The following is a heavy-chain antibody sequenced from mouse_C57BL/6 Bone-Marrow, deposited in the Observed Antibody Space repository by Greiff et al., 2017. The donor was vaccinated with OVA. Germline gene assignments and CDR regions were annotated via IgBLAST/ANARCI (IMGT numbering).Heavy chain of an antibody. D-gene: IGHD1-1*01. Sequence: QVQLKQSGPGLVAPSQSLSLTCTVSGFSLTRYGVSWVRQPPGQGLEWLGVIWGDGSTNYHSALISRLSLSKDNSKSQVFLKLNSLQTDDTDTYYWATTTVVAFDYWGQGTTLTVSS. J-gene: IGHJ2*01. V-gene: IGHV2-3*01. CDR1: GFSLTRYG. CDR2: IWGDGST. CDR3: ATTTVVAFDY.